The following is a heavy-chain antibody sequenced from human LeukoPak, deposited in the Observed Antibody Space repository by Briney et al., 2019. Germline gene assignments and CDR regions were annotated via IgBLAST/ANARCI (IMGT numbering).Heavy chain of an antibody. CDR1: GFTFRIYA. V-gene: IGHV3-23*01. CDR2: ISGSGGST. CDR3: AKDREGTIADYFDY. D-gene: IGHD1-7*01. J-gene: IGHJ4*02. Sequence: GGSLRLSCAGSGFTFRIYAMSWVRQAPGKGLEWVSAISGSGGSTYYADSVKGRFTISRDNSKNTLYLQMNSLRGEDTAVYYCAKDREGTIADYFDYWGQGTLVTVSS.